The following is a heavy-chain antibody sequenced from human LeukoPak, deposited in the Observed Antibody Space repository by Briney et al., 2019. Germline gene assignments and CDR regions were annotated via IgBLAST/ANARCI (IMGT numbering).Heavy chain of an antibody. D-gene: IGHD3-22*01. CDR2: IYSGGST. Sequence: PGGSLRLSCAASGFTFSSYAMSWVRQAPGKGLEWVSVIYSGGSTYYADSVKGRFTISRDNSKNTLYLQMNSLRAEDTAVYYCARDRDYYDSSGYLVYWGQGTLVTVSS. CDR1: GFTFSSYA. CDR3: ARDRDYYDSSGYLVY. J-gene: IGHJ4*02. V-gene: IGHV3-66*01.